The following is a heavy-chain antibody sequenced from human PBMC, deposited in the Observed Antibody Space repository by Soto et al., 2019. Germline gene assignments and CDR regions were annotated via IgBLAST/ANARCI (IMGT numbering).Heavy chain of an antibody. D-gene: IGHD2-2*01. Sequence: QVQLQESGPGLVKPSQTLSLTCTVSGGSISSGGYYWSWIRQHPGKGLEWIGYIYYSGSAYYNPSLVCRVTSSVDTSQNQFSLRLSSVTAADTAVYYWARDAGGWYPLLSPWFDPWGQGTLVTASS. V-gene: IGHV4-31*03. CDR3: ARDAGGWYPLLSPWFDP. J-gene: IGHJ5*02. CDR2: IYYSGSA. CDR1: GGSISSGGYY.